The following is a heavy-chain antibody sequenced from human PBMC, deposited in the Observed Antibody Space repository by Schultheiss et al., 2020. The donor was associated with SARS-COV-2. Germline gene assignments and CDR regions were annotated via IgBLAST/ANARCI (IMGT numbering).Heavy chain of an antibody. J-gene: IGHJ6*03. V-gene: IGHV4-34*01. D-gene: IGHD1-1*01. CDR1: GGSFSGYY. Sequence: SQTLSLTCAVYGGSFSGYYWSWIRQPPGKGLEWIGEINHSGSTNYNPSLKSRVTISVDTSKNQFSLKLSSVTAADTAVYYCARGTGGWMTGYYYYYYMDVWGIGTTVTVAS. CDR3: ARGTGGWMTGYYYYYYMDV. CDR2: INHSGST.